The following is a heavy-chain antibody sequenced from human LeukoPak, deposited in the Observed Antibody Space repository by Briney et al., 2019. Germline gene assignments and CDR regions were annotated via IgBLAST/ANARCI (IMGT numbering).Heavy chain of an antibody. J-gene: IGHJ4*02. CDR2: ISGYSITI. Sequence: PGGSLRLSCAASGFTFSGYTMNWVRQAPGKGLEWVSYISGYSITIYYADSVKGRFTISRDNAKKSLYLQMNNLRAEDTAVYYCARDPAHYDLWNGQDFWGQGRLVTVSS. D-gene: IGHD3-3*01. V-gene: IGHV3-48*01. CDR3: ARDPAHYDLWNGQDF. CDR1: GFTFSGYT.